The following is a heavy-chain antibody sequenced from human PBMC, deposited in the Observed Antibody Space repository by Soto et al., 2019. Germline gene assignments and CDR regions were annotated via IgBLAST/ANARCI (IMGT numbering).Heavy chain of an antibody. Sequence: ASVKVSCKASGYTFTGYYMHWVRQAPGQGLEWMGWINPNSGGTNYAQKFQGWVTMTRDTSISTAYMEPSRLRSDDTAVYYCARGEKRYFDWLLQDYYYYGMDVWGQGTTVTVSS. CDR3: ARGEKRYFDWLLQDYYYYGMDV. D-gene: IGHD3-9*01. CDR1: GYTFTGYY. V-gene: IGHV1-2*04. J-gene: IGHJ6*02. CDR2: INPNSGGT.